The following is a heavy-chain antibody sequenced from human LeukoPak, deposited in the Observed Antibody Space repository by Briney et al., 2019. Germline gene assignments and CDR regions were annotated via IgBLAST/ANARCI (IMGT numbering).Heavy chain of an antibody. D-gene: IGHD1-26*01. J-gene: IGHJ6*03. CDR1: GGTFSSYA. Sequence: GASVKVSCKASGGTFSSYAISWVRRAPGQGLEWMGGIIPIFGTANYAQKFQGRVTITADKSTSTAYMELSSLRSEDTAVYYCARAMYSGSYPYYYYYYMDVWGKGTTVTVSS. V-gene: IGHV1-69*06. CDR3: ARAMYSGSYPYYYYYYMDV. CDR2: IIPIFGTA.